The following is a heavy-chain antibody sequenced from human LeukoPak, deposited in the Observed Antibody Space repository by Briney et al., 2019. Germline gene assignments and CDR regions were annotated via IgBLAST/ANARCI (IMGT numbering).Heavy chain of an antibody. V-gene: IGHV4-59*12. J-gene: IGHJ6*03. Sequence: SETLSLTCTVSGGSISSYYWSWIRQPPGKGLEWIAYIYYSGSTNYNPSLKSRVTISVDTSKNQFSLKLSSVTAADTAVYYCARGGEASYYYYYMDVWGKGTTVTVSS. CDR3: ARGGEASYYYYYMDV. CDR1: GGSISSYY. CDR2: IYYSGST.